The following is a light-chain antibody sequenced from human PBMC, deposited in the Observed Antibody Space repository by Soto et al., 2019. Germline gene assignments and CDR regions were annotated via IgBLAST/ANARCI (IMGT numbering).Light chain of an antibody. CDR3: QQYSHTPPYT. Sequence: DIVMTQSPDSLAVSLGERATINCKSSQSVLYSSNNKNYLAWYQQKPGQPPKLLIYWASTRESGVPDRFSGSGSGTDFTLTISSLQAEDVAVYYCQQYSHTPPYTFGQGTKLEIK. CDR1: QSVLYSSNNKNY. CDR2: WAS. V-gene: IGKV4-1*01. J-gene: IGKJ2*01.